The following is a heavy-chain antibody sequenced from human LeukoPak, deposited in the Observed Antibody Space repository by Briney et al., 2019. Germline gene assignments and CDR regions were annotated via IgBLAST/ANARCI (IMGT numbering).Heavy chain of an antibody. CDR2: INEDGSAT. CDR3: ARDAKYYFDTSGYH. D-gene: IGHD3-22*01. J-gene: IGHJ4*02. V-gene: IGHV3-7*01. Sequence: QPGGSLGLSCAASGFTFSRNWMSWVRQAPGKGLEWLANINEDGSATYYVDSVKGRFSISRDNGKNSLYLQMNSLRAGDTAVYYCARDAKYYFDTSGYHWGQGTQVTVSS. CDR1: GFTFSRNW.